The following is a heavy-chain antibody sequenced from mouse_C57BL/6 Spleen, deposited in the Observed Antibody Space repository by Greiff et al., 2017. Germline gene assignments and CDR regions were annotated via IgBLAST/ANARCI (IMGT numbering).Heavy chain of an antibody. CDR1: GYTFTDYY. Sequence: VQLQQSGPELVKPGASVKISCKASGYTFTDYYMNWVKQSPGKSLEWIGDINPNNGGTSYNQKFKGKATLTVDKSSSTAYMELRSLTSEDSAVYYCARRTLVYFDYWGQGTTLTVSS. J-gene: IGHJ2*01. CDR3: ARRTLVYFDY. CDR2: INPNNGGT. V-gene: IGHV1-26*01.